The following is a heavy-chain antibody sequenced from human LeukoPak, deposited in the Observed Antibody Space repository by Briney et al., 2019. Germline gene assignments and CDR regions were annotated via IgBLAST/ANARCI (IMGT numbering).Heavy chain of an antibody. CDR2: INPNGGST. Sequence: ASVKVSCKASGYTFTSYYMHWVRQAPGQGLEWMGIINPNGGSTSYAQKFQGRVTMTRDMSTSTVYMELSSLRSEDTAVYYCARAVGSGSFQTYYYYMDVWGKGTTVTISS. J-gene: IGHJ6*03. V-gene: IGHV1-46*01. CDR1: GYTFTSYY. D-gene: IGHD3-10*01. CDR3: ARAVGSGSFQTYYYYMDV.